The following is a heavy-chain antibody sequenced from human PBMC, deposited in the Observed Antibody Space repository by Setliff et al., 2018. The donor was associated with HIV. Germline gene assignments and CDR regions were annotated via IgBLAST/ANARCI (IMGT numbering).Heavy chain of an antibody. CDR2: VNHSGST. CDR1: GGSFSCYY. Sequence: PSETLSLTCAVYGGSFSCYYWTWIRQTPGKGLEWIGEVNHSGSTNYNPSLKSRVTISVDTSKNQFSLKLSSVTAADTAVYYCAREDYYYYGMDVWGQGTTVTVSS. CDR3: AREDYYYYGMDV. V-gene: IGHV4-34*01. J-gene: IGHJ6*02.